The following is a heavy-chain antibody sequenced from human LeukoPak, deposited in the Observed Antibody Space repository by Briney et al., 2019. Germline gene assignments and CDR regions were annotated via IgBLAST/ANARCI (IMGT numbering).Heavy chain of an antibody. V-gene: IGHV3-30-3*02. CDR2: ISYDGSNK. Sequence: GGSLRLSCAASEFSFSSYAMSWVRQSPGKGLEWVAVISYDGSNKYYADSVKGRFTISRDNSKNTLYLQMNSLRAEDTAVYYCAKRANYGNSGHYPFDYWGQGTLVTVSS. D-gene: IGHD3-22*01. CDR1: EFSFSSYA. CDR3: AKRANYGNSGHYPFDY. J-gene: IGHJ4*02.